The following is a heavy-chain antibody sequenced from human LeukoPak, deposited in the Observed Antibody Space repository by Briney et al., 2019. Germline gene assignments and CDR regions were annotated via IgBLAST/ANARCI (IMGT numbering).Heavy chain of an antibody. CDR1: GYSFSDYW. D-gene: IGHD2-2*01. Sequence: GESLKISCQGSGYSFSDYWIGWVRQMPGTGLEWMGIIDPGDSDTRYSPSFQGQVTMSADKSISTAYLQWSSLKASDTAIYLCARLLTSGPTRRAWFAPGGQGTLVTVSS. J-gene: IGHJ5*02. V-gene: IGHV5-51*01. CDR3: ARLLTSGPTRRAWFAP. CDR2: IDPGDSDT.